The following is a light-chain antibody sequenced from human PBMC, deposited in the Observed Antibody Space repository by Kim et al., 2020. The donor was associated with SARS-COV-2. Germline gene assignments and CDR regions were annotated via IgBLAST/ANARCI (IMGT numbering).Light chain of an antibody. CDR2: AAS. V-gene: IGKV1-39*01. CDR3: QQSYIAPYT. CDR1: QTINNY. Sequence: SASVGDRVTISCQTSQTINNYLSWYQQKLGKAPKLLIYAASNLQSGVPSRFSGSGSGTDFTLTISSLQPDDSATYYCQQSYIAPYTFGQGTKLEI. J-gene: IGKJ2*01.